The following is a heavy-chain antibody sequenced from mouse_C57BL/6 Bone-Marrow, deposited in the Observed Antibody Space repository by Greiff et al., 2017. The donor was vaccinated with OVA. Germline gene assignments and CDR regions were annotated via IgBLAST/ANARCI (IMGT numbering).Heavy chain of an antibody. J-gene: IGHJ2*01. CDR2: IRGDGST. V-gene: IGHV2-3*01. Sequence: QGVESGPGLVAPSQSLSITCTVSGFSLTSYGVSWVRQPPGKGLEWLGVIRGDGSTTYHSALISRLSISKDNSKSQVFLKLNSLQTDDTATYYWTKHLAGLFDYWGQGTTLTVSS. CDR1: GFSLTSYG. D-gene: IGHD1-1*01. CDR3: TKHLAGLFDY.